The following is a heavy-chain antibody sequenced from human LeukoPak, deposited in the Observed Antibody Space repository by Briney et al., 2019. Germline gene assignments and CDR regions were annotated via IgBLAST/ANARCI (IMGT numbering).Heavy chain of an antibody. V-gene: IGHV4-39*01. CDR2: IYYSGST. CDR1: GGSLSSSSHY. Sequence: PSETLSLTCTVSGGSLSSSSHYWGWLRQPPGKGLEWIGSIYYSGSTYYNPSLKSRVTISVDTSKNQFSLKLSSVTAADTAVYYCARTIVGAPDYWGQGTLVTVSS. CDR3: ARTIVGAPDY. D-gene: IGHD1-26*01. J-gene: IGHJ4*02.